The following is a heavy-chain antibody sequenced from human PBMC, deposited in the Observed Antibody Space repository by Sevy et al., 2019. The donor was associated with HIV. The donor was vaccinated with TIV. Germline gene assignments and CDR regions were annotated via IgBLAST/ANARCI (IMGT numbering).Heavy chain of an antibody. Sequence: ASVKVSCKGSGYPFTSFGISWVRQAPGQGLEWMGWINTKNGNANYAQKYQGRVTMTRDTSTSTAYMELRSLRSDDTDVYYCAKDRGYCSGGSCYIQVWGQGTLVTVSS. CDR1: GYPFTSFG. V-gene: IGHV1-18*01. D-gene: IGHD2-15*01. CDR2: INTKNGNA. CDR3: AKDRGYCSGGSCYIQV. J-gene: IGHJ1*01.